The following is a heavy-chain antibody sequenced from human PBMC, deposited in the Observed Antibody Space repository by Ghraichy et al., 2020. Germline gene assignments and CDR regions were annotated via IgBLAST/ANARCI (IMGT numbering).Heavy chain of an antibody. D-gene: IGHD3-22*01. CDR2: IYSGGST. CDR3: ARVTDYYDSLRRSWYFDY. J-gene: IGHJ4*02. V-gene: IGHV3-53*01. Sequence: GGSLRLSCAASGFTVSSNYMSWVRQAPGKGLEWVSVIYSGGSTYYADSVKGRFTISRDNSKNTLYLQMNSLRAEDTAVYYCARVTDYYDSLRRSWYFDYWGQGTLVTVSS. CDR1: GFTVSSNY.